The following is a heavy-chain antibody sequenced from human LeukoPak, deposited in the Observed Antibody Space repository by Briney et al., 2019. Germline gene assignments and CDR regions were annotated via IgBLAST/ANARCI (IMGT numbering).Heavy chain of an antibody. D-gene: IGHD2-21*01. V-gene: IGHV4-59*01. CDR1: GGSISSYY. J-gene: IGHJ3*02. CDR3: ARGAYPDAFDI. Sequence: SETLSLTCTVSGGSISSYYWSWIRQPPGKGLEWIGYIYYSGSTNYDPSLKSRVSISVDTSKNQFSLKLSSVTAADTAVYYCARGAYPDAFDIWGQGTMVTVSS. CDR2: IYYSGST.